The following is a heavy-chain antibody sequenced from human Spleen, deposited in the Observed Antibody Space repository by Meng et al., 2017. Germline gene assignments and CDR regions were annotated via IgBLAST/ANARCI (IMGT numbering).Heavy chain of an antibody. Sequence: SETLSLTCAVSGYSISSGYYWGWIRQPPGKGLEWIGSIYHSGSTYYNPSLKSRVTISVDTSKNQFSLKLSSVTAADTAVYYCARSGPVVNGLGIDFDYWGQGTLVTVSS. CDR2: IYHSGST. J-gene: IGHJ4*02. V-gene: IGHV4-38-2*01. D-gene: IGHD4-23*01. CDR3: ARSGPVVNGLGIDFDY. CDR1: GYSISSGYY.